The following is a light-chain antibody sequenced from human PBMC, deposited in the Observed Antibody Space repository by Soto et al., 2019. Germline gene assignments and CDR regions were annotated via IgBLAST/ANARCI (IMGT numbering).Light chain of an antibody. V-gene: IGLV1-47*01. J-gene: IGLJ1*01. Sequence: QSVLTQPPSASGTPGQRVTISYSGYSSTVGSNHVYWYQKFAGMAPKLLISKNNQRPSGVPDRFSGSKYGTSASLAISGLRSEDEADYYCAAWDDNFSTYVFGSGTKVTVL. CDR1: SSTVGSNH. CDR2: KNN. CDR3: AAWDDNFSTYV.